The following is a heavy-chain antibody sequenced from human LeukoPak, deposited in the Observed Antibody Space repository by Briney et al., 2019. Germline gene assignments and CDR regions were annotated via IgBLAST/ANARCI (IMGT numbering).Heavy chain of an antibody. CDR3: ASAYTYVRLGDH. D-gene: IGHD3-16*01. CDR2: TNLHGTTV. J-gene: IGHJ4*02. V-gene: IGHV3-74*01. Sequence: GGSLRLSCAVSGLSFSNYWMHWVRQAPGKGLVWVARTNLHGTTVDYADSVKGRFTLSRDNAKNTLFLQMNSLRAEDTAVYYCASAYTYVRLGDHWGQGTLVTVSS. CDR1: GLSFSNYW.